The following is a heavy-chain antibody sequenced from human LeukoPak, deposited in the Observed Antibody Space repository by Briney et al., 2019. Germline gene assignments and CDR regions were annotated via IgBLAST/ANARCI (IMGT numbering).Heavy chain of an antibody. CDR3: ARDRRATYYYDSSGYSGFDY. Sequence: SETLSLTCTVSGGSISSYYWSWIRQPPGKGLEWIGYIYYSGSTNYNPSLKSRVTISVDTSKNQFSLKLSSVTAAGTAVYYCARDRRATYYYDSSGYSGFDYWGQGTLVTVSS. V-gene: IGHV4-59*01. D-gene: IGHD3-22*01. CDR2: IYYSGST. CDR1: GGSISSYY. J-gene: IGHJ4*02.